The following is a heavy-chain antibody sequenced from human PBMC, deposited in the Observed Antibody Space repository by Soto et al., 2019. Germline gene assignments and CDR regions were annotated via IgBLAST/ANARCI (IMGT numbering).Heavy chain of an antibody. CDR1: GGSVSSGSYY. D-gene: IGHD5-12*01. CDR2: IYYSGST. CDR3: ARQVEMATIVRFDP. J-gene: IGHJ5*02. V-gene: IGHV4-61*01. Sequence: SETLSLTCTVSGGSVSSGSYYWSWIRQPPGKGLEWIGYIYYSGSTNYNPSLKSRVTISVDTSKNRFSLKLSSVTAADTAVYYCARQVEMATIVRFDPWGQGTLVTVSS.